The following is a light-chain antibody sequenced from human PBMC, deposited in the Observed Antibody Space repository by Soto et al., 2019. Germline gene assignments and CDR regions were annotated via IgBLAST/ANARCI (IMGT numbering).Light chain of an antibody. CDR1: QSVGSC. J-gene: IGKJ2*01. CDR3: QQRSIWPNA. V-gene: IGKV3-11*01. Sequence: EIVLTQSPATLSLSPGERATLSCRASQSVGSCLAWYQQKGGQAPRILIYDAFNRPSGVPARFSGSGFGIDFTLTISSLEPEDFAVYYCQQRSIWPNAFGQGTKLEI. CDR2: DAF.